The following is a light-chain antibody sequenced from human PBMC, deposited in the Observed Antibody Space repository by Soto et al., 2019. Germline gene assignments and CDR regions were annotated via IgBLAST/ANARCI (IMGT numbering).Light chain of an antibody. J-gene: IGKJ1*01. V-gene: IGKV3-20*01. Sequence: EIVLTQSPGTLSLSPGERATLSCRASQSVSSTYLAWYQHKPGQPPTLLIYGASSRATGIPDRFSGSGSGTDFTPTISRQEHEYFSVYCRHRCGSSSTWTFGDGTKVAIK. CDR3: HRCGSSSTWT. CDR2: GAS. CDR1: QSVSSTY.